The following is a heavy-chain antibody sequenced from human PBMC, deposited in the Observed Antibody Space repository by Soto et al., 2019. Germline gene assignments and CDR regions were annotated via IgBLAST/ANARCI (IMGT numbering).Heavy chain of an antibody. CDR3: ARGREIQLWQHFDS. CDR2: ISYDGSDE. Sequence: GGSLRLSCSGSTFSFHNYAMHWVRQAPGKGLEWVTVISYDGSDEYYADSVKGRFTISRDNSKKMLYLHMNSLTTEDTAVYYCARGREIQLWQHFDSWGQGTLVTVSS. CDR1: TFSFHNYA. J-gene: IGHJ4*02. D-gene: IGHD5-18*01. V-gene: IGHV3-30-3*01.